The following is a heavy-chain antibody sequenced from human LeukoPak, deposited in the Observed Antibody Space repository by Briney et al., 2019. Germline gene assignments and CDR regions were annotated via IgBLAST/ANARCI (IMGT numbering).Heavy chain of an antibody. D-gene: IGHD2-15*01. J-gene: IGHJ4*02. CDR3: ARDRGYCSRGRCIRWHDY. V-gene: IGHV3-23*01. CDR1: GFTFSSYA. CDR2: ISGSGGST. Sequence: GGSLRLSCAASGFTFSSYAMSWVRQAPGKGLEWVSAISGSGGSTYYADSVKGRFTISRDNSKNTLYLQMNSLRAEDTAVYYCARDRGYCSRGRCIRWHDYWGQGTLVTVSS.